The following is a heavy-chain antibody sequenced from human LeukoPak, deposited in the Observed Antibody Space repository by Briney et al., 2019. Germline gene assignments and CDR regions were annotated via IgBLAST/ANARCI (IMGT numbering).Heavy chain of an antibody. CDR1: GFTFSSYA. Sequence: GGSLRLSCAASGFTFSSYAMSWVRQAPGKGLEWVSAISGSGGSTYYADSVKGRFTISRDNSKNTLYLQMNSLRAEDTAVYYCAKTSRIVYGDHVLPFDYWGQGTLVTVSS. CDR3: AKTSRIVYGDHVLPFDY. J-gene: IGHJ4*02. CDR2: ISGSGGST. D-gene: IGHD4-17*01. V-gene: IGHV3-23*01.